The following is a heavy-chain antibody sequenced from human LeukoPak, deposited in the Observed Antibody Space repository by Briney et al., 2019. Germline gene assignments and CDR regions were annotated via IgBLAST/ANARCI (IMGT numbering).Heavy chain of an antibody. D-gene: IGHD4-17*01. Sequence: GGSRRLSCAASEFTSSSYWMSWVRQAPGKGLEWVANIKQDGGQIYYLDSVKGRFTVSRDNAKNSLYLQMNSLRAEDTAVYYCARLGARQMLEYWGQGTLVTVSS. CDR3: ARLGARQMLEY. CDR2: IKQDGGQI. J-gene: IGHJ4*02. V-gene: IGHV3-7*01. CDR1: EFTSSSYW.